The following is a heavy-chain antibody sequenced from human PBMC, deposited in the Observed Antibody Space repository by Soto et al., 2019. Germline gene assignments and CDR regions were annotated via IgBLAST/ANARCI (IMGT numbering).Heavy chain of an antibody. CDR3: AREGELPYYYYGLDV. CDR2: IRGYNGHT. D-gene: IGHD3-16*01. CDR1: GYTFTTYG. Sequence: QVQLVQSGAEVRKPGASVKVSCKASGYTFTTYGISWVRQAPGQGLEWMGGIRGYNGHTKYAQKFQGRVTMTTDTSTSTVYMDRRSLRSDDTAVYYCAREGELPYYYYGLDVWGQGTTVTVSS. J-gene: IGHJ6*02. V-gene: IGHV1-18*01.